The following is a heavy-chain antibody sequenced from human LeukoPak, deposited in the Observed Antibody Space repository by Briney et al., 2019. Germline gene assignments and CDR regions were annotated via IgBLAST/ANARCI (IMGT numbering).Heavy chain of an antibody. V-gene: IGHV3-33*06. J-gene: IGHJ4*02. CDR2: IWFDGSNK. CDR1: GFTFSTHA. D-gene: IGHD6-6*01. CDR3: AKDPELSSSHCDF. Sequence: GGFLRLSCAASGFTFSTHAMHWVRQAPGKGLEWVAVIWFDGSNKYYADSVKGRFAISRDNSKNTLYLQMNSLSAEDTAMYYCAKDPELSSSHCDFWGQGTLVTVSS.